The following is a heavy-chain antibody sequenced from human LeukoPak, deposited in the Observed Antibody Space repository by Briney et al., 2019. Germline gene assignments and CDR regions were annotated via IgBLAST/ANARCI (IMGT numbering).Heavy chain of an antibody. CDR3: ARGGITTVTADY. Sequence: ASVKVSCKASGYTFTSCDINWVRQATGQGLEWMGWMSPKRGYAGYARKFQGRVTMTRDTSTNTAYMELISLRSEDTAVYYCARGGITTVTADYWGQGTLVTVSS. J-gene: IGHJ4*02. D-gene: IGHD2-21*02. CDR2: MSPKRGYA. V-gene: IGHV1-8*01. CDR1: GYTFTSCD.